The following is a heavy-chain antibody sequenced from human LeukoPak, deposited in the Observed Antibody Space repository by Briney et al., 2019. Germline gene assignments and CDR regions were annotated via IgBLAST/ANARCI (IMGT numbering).Heavy chain of an antibody. Sequence: SETLSLXCTVSGGSISSYYWSWIRQPPGKGLEWIGYIYYSGSTNYNPSLKSRVTISVDTSKNQFSLKLSSVTAADTAVYYCARETCSGGSCYLLDYWGQGTLVTVSS. CDR2: IYYSGST. V-gene: IGHV4-59*01. D-gene: IGHD2-15*01. CDR3: ARETCSGGSCYLLDY. CDR1: GGSISSYY. J-gene: IGHJ4*02.